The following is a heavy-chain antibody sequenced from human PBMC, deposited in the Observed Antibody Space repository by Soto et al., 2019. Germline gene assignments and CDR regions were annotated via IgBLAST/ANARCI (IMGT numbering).Heavy chain of an antibody. V-gene: IGHV4-59*01. CDR2: IYYSRSS. J-gene: IGHJ4*02. CDR3: VRVSEISRV. CDR1: GGSHSSYY. Sequence: SEILSLTCTVSGGSHSSYYGSLTRQPPGKGLVWIGNIYYSRSSSYNPSLNRRATISVDASKNQFSLKLCSVTASGAAVYSCVRVSEISRVCGQGALVTVSS. D-gene: IGHD3-10*01.